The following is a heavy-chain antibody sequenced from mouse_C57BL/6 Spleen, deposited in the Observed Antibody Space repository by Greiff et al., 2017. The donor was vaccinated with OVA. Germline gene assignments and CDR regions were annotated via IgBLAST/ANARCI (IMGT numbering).Heavy chain of an antibody. Sequence: QVQLHQPGTELVKPGASVKLSCKASGYTFTSYWMHWVKQRPGQGLEWIGNINPSNGGTNYNEKFKSKATLTVDKSSSTAYMQLSSLTSADSAVYYCARSRQLRPPFDYWGQGTTLTVSS. V-gene: IGHV1-53*01. D-gene: IGHD3-2*02. CDR1: GYTFTSYW. CDR2: INPSNGGT. CDR3: ARSRQLRPPFDY. J-gene: IGHJ2*01.